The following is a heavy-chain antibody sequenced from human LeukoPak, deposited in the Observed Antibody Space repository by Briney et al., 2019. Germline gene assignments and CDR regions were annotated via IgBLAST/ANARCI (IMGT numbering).Heavy chain of an antibody. D-gene: IGHD3-10*01. CDR1: GGSISSTTYD. Sequence: SETLSLTCTVSGGSISSTTYDWGWIRQPPGKGLEWIVSINYSGSIYYNPSLKSRVIISVDTSKNQFSLKLSSVTAADTAVYFCARRLGGSGTYYFDYWGQGTLVTVSS. V-gene: IGHV4-39*01. CDR2: INYSGSI. J-gene: IGHJ4*02. CDR3: ARRLGGSGTYYFDY.